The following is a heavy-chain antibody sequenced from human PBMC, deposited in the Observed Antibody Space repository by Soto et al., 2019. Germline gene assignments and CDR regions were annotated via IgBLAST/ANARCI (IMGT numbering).Heavy chain of an antibody. CDR2: TYYNGDT. J-gene: IGHJ4*02. CDR1: DDSFRGAEYY. CDR3: ARGPAYIDGWRTFDL. D-gene: IGHD6-19*01. Sequence: VLLQESGPGLLRPSETLSLTCTVSDDSFRGAEYYWSWIRQPLGKGPEWIGYTYYNGDTKYNPALRSRVTMSEDTSKNQFSLRLSSVTAADPAVYFCARGPAYIDGWRTFDLWGRGILVTVSS. V-gene: IGHV4-61*08.